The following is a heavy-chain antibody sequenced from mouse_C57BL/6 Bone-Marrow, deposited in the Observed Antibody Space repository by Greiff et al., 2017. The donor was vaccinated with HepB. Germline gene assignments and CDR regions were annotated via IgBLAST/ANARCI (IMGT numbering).Heavy chain of an antibody. V-gene: IGHV2-9-1*01. Sequence: VMLVESGPGLVAPSQSLSITCTVSGFSLTSYAISWVRQPPGKGLEWLGVIWTGGGTNYNSALKSRLSISKDNSKSQVFLKMNSLQTDDTARYYCARNNYGSPYAMDYWGQGTSVTVSS. D-gene: IGHD1-1*01. CDR3: ARNNYGSPYAMDY. J-gene: IGHJ4*01. CDR1: GFSLTSYA. CDR2: IWTGGGT.